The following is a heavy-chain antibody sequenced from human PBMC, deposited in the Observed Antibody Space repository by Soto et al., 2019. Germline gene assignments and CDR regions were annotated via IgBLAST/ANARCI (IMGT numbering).Heavy chain of an antibody. CDR3: ARVRCSSTSCSMHYYYGMDV. Sequence: SETLSLTCAVSGYSISSGYYWGWMRQPPGKGLEWIGIIYHSGTTYYNPSLKGRVTISVDTSKKQFSLKLSSVTAADTAVYYCARVRCSSTSCSMHYYYGMDVWGQGTTVTVSS. CDR1: GYSISSGYY. V-gene: IGHV4-38-2*01. D-gene: IGHD2-2*01. CDR2: IYHSGTT. J-gene: IGHJ6*02.